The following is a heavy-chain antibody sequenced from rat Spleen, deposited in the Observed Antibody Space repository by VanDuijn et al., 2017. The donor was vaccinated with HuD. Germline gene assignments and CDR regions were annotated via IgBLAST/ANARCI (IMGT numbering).Heavy chain of an antibody. J-gene: IGHJ3*01. V-gene: IGHV1-57*01. D-gene: IGHD1-1*01. CDR1: GYTFTSYD. CDR2: INTGSGGT. Sequence: QVQLQQSGAELAKPGSSVKISCKASGYTFTSYDISWIKQTTGQGLEYIGYINTGSGGTYYNEKFKGKATLTVDKSSSTAFMQLSSLTPEDTAVYYCVKDLDYSGDNWFGYWGQGTLVTVSS. CDR3: VKDLDYSGDNWFGY.